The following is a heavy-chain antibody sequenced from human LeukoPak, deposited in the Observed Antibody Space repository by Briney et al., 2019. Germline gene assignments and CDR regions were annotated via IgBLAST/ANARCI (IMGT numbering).Heavy chain of an antibody. D-gene: IGHD4-17*01. J-gene: IGHJ4*02. CDR1: GGSFSGYY. Sequence: SETLSLTCAVYGGSFSGYYWSWIRQPPGKGLEWIGEINLSGSTNYIPSLKSRVTISVDTSKNQFSLKLSSVTAADTAVYYCARDPGGDYYVPFDYWGQGTLVTVSS. CDR2: INLSGST. CDR3: ARDPGGDYYVPFDY. V-gene: IGHV4-34*01.